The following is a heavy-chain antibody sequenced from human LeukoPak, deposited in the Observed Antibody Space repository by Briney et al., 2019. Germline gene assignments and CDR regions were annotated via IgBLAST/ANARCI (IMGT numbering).Heavy chain of an antibody. Sequence: SDTLSLTCTVSGGSISSGDYYWSWIRQPPGKGLEWIGYIYYSGSTYYNPSLKSRVTISVDTSKNQFSLKLSSVTAADTAVYYCARAPRELLLNWFDPWGQGTLVTVSS. CDR3: ARAPRELLLNWFDP. V-gene: IGHV4-30-4*02. CDR2: IYYSGST. D-gene: IGHD2-15*01. J-gene: IGHJ5*02. CDR1: GGSISSGDYY.